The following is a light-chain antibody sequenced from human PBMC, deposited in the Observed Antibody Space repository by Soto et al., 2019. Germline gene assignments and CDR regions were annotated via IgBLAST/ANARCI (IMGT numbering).Light chain of an antibody. CDR3: SSYTTSTTLSVV. J-gene: IGLJ2*01. CDR1: SSDVGAYNY. Sequence: QSALTQPASVSGSPGQSITISCTGTSSDVGAYNYVSWYQQHPGKAPKLMIYGVTNRPSGVSNRFSGSKSGNTASLTISGLQAEDESDYDCSSYTTSTTLSVVFGGGTKLTVL. CDR2: GVT. V-gene: IGLV2-14*01.